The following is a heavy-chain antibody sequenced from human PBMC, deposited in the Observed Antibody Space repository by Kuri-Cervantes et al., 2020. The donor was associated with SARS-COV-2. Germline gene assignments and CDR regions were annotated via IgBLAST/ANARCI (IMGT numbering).Heavy chain of an antibody. Sequence: GGSLRLSCAAPGFTSSSFAMSWGRQAPGKGLEWVSSTIGGGGNTYYADSVKGRFTISRDNSKNTLLLLLNSLRAEDTAVYYCARENKYSSSLYPKYYYYGMDVWGQGTTVTVSS. CDR1: GFTSSSFA. J-gene: IGHJ6*02. D-gene: IGHD6-6*01. CDR2: TIGGGGNT. CDR3: ARENKYSSSLYPKYYYYGMDV. V-gene: IGHV3-23*01.